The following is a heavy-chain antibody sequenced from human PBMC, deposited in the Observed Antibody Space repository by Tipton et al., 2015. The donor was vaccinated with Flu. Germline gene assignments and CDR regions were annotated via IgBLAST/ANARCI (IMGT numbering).Heavy chain of an antibody. D-gene: IGHD3-10*01. V-gene: IGHV4-61*02. Sequence: TLSLTCTVSGGSSISGSYYWGWIRQPAGKGLEWIGRIQTSGTTNYSPSLQGRVTISVDTSTNQFSLQLSSVTDADTAVYYCARESRMSMVPGGQFYYYGMDVWGQGTTVTVS. CDR1: GGSSISGSYY. CDR3: ARESRMSMVPGGQFYYYGMDV. CDR2: IQTSGTT. J-gene: IGHJ6*02.